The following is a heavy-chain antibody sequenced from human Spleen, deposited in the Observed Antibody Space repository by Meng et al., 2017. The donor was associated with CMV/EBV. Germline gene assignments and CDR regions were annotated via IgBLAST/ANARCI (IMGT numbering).Heavy chain of an antibody. V-gene: IGHV1-69*04. D-gene: IGHD5-12*01. CDR2: IIPILGIA. Sequence: SVKVSCKASGGTFSSYTISWVRQAPGQGLEWMGRIIPILGIANYAQKFQGRVTITADKSTSTAYMELSSLRSEDTAVYYCARDSSWIRLDSFDGMDVWGQGTTVTVSS. CDR3: ARDSSWIRLDSFDGMDV. CDR1: GGTFSSYT. J-gene: IGHJ6*02.